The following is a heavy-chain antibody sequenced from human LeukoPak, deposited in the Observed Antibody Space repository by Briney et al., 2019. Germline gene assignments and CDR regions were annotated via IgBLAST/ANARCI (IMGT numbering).Heavy chain of an antibody. V-gene: IGHV4-39*07. CDR1: GGSISSSSYY. J-gene: IGHJ4*02. CDR2: IYYSGST. Sequence: PSETLSLTCTVSGGSISSSSYYWGWIRQPPGKGLEWIGSIYYSGSTNYNPSLKSRVTISVDTSKNQFSLKLSSVTAADTAVYYCARDSIVGATRGGDYWGQGTLVTVSS. CDR3: ARDSIVGATRGGDY. D-gene: IGHD1-26*01.